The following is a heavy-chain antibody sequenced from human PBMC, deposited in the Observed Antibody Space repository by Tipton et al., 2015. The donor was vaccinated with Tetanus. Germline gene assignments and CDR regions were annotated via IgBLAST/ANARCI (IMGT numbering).Heavy chain of an antibody. J-gene: IGHJ6*02. CDR1: GFTFSSYS. D-gene: IGHD5-12*01. CDR2: ISSSSSTI. CDR3: AREKVATITEYYYYYGMDV. Sequence: SLRLSCAASGFTFSSYSMNWVRQAPGKGLEWVSYISSSSSTIYYADSVKGRFTISRDNAKNSLYLQMNSLRAEDTAVYYCAREKVATITEYYYYYGMDVWGQGTTVTVSS. V-gene: IGHV3-48*01.